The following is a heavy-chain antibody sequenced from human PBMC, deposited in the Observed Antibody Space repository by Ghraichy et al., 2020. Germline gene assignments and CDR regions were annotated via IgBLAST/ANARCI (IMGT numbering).Heavy chain of an antibody. CDR2: IGGGGGSA. Sequence: GGSLRLSCAASGFTFRSYAMSWVRQAPGKGLEWVSAIGGGGGSAYSESVKGRLTINSGNTKNKMLLQLNSLGAEDTAVYYCAKEGGYYDSTGSNGMDVWGKGSTVTVSS. J-gene: IGHJ6*03. V-gene: IGHV3-23*01. CDR3: AKEGGYYDSTGSNGMDV. D-gene: IGHD3-22*01. CDR1: GFTFRSYA.